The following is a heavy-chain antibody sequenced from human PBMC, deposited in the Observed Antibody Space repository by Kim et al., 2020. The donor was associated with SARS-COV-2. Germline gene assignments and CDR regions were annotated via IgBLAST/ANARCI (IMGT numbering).Heavy chain of an antibody. Sequence: SETLSLTCTVSGGSISSSSYYWGWIRQPPGKGLEWIGSIYYSGSTYYNPSLKSRVTISVDTSKNQFSLKLSSVTAADTAVYYCARANYGPPDYFDYWGQGTLVTVSS. D-gene: IGHD3-10*01. V-gene: IGHV4-39*07. CDR3: ARANYGPPDYFDY. CDR2: IYYSGST. J-gene: IGHJ4*02. CDR1: GGSISSSSYY.